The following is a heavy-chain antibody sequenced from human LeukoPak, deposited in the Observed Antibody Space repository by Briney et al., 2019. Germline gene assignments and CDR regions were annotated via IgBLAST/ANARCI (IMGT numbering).Heavy chain of an antibody. J-gene: IGHJ3*02. CDR1: GYTFTSYD. D-gene: IGHD6-19*01. CDR3: ARGSSGWWVAFDI. V-gene: IGHV1-8*01. CDR2: MNPNTGNT. Sequence: ASVKVSCKASGYTFTSYDINWVRQATGQGLEWMGWMNPNTGNTGYAQKFQGRVTMTRDTSISTAYMELSSLRSEDTAVYYCARGSSGWWVAFDIWGQGTMVTVSS.